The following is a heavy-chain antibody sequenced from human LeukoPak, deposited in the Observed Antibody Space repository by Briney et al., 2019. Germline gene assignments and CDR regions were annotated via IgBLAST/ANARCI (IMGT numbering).Heavy chain of an antibody. CDR2: INKSEGS. D-gene: IGHD4-11*01. J-gene: IGHJ6*03. CDR3: ARGRYSNWERYYYMDV. V-gene: IGHV4-34*01. CDR1: GGSLSAYY. Sequence: SETLSLTCAVYGGSLSAYYWSWIRQSPGKGLEWIGEINKSEGSNYNPSLKSRVTISVDTSKNQVSLQLSSVTAADTAVYYCARGRYSNWERYYYMDVWGKGATVTVSS.